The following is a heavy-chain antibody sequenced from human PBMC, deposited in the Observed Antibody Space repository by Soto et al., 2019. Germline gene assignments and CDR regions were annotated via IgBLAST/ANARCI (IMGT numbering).Heavy chain of an antibody. CDR3: ARDTGDGTFDF. CDR2: INAGYGNT. D-gene: IGHD7-27*01. V-gene: IGHV1-3*01. Sequence: QVHLVQSGAEVRKPGASVKVSCKASGYTFSSYAMHWVRQAPGQRLEWMGWINAGYGNTKSSQKFQDKVTISRDTSASTDYMELTSLRSEDTAVYYCARDTGDGTFDFWDAGTLVTVSS. J-gene: IGHJ4*02. CDR1: GYTFSSYA.